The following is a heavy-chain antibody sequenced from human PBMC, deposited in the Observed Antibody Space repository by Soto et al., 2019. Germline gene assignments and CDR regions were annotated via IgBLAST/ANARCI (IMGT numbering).Heavy chain of an antibody. Sequence: GGSLRLSCAASGFTFSSYAMHWVRQAPGKGLEWVAVISYDGSNKYYADSVKGRFTISRDNSKNTLYLQMNSLRAEDTAVYYCARETPSITIFGVVMDQQYPDYWGQGTLVTVSS. CDR1: GFTFSSYA. CDR2: ISYDGSNK. D-gene: IGHD3-3*01. CDR3: ARETPSITIFGVVMDQQYPDY. V-gene: IGHV3-30-3*01. J-gene: IGHJ4*02.